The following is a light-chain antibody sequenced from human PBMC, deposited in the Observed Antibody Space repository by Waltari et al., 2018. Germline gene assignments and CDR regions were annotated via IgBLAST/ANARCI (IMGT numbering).Light chain of an antibody. CDR1: SSNIGSNY. CDR2: TND. CDR3: AAWDDTLSAVV. Sequence: QSVLTRPPSTSGTPGQRVTISCSGSSSNIGSNYVYWYQHLPGTAPKLLIYTNDPRPSGVPDLFAGSKSGTSASLAISGLQSDDESDYFCAAWDDTLSAVVFGGGTKLTVL. V-gene: IGLV1-47*02. J-gene: IGLJ2*01.